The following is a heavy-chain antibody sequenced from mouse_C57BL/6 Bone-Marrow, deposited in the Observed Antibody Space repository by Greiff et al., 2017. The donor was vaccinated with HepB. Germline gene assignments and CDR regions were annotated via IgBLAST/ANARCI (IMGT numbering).Heavy chain of an antibody. J-gene: IGHJ2*01. CDR1: GYTFTSYW. CDR2: IYPGNSDT. CDR3: TSFITTVPDY. Sequence: VQLQQSGTVLARPGASVKMSCKTSGYTFTSYWMHWVKQRPGQGLEWIGAIYPGNSDTSYNQKFKGKAKLTAVTSASTAYMELSSLTNEDSAVYYCTSFITTVPDYWGQGTTLTVSS. D-gene: IGHD1-1*01. V-gene: IGHV1-5*01.